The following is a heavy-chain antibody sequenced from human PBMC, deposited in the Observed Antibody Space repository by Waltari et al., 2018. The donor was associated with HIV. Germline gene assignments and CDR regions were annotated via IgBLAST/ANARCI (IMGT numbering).Heavy chain of an antibody. Sequence: QMQLPESGPGLVKPSETLSLTCAVSGGSVSRGSYYCTWFRQPPGKGLEWIGYIYYSGSTNYNPSLKSRVIISIDTSKNQFSLKLNSVTAADTAVYYCARGLEYDFWSNYHNTFESWGQGTLVTVSS. V-gene: IGHV4-61*01. CDR2: IYYSGST. CDR1: GGSVSRGSYY. CDR3: ARGLEYDFWSNYHNTFES. J-gene: IGHJ5*01. D-gene: IGHD3-3*01.